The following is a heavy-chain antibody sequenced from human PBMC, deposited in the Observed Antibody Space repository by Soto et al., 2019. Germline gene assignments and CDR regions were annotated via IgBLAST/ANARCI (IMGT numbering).Heavy chain of an antibody. Sequence: ASVKVSCKASGYTFTSYAMHWVRQAPGQRLEWMGWINAGNGNTKYSQKFQGRVTITRDTSASTAYLEPSSPRSEDTAVYFCAREFRMMVVCPGFWGQGTLVMVSS. CDR2: INAGNGNT. CDR1: GYTFTSYA. J-gene: IGHJ4*02. V-gene: IGHV1-3*01. CDR3: AREFRMMVVCPGF. D-gene: IGHD2-8*02.